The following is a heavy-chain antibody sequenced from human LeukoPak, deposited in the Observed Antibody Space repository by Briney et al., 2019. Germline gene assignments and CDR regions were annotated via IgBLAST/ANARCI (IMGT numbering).Heavy chain of an antibody. CDR2: ITPTTGGA. CDR1: GYTFTSYY. D-gene: IGHD2-21*01. Sequence: ASVKVSCKASGYTFTSYYMHWVRQAPGQGLDWMGIITPTTGGANYAQKFQGRVAMTRDTSTSTAYMELSSLTSGDTAVYYCATSDSTTGNWFDPWGQGTRVSVSS. CDR3: ATSDSTTGNWFDP. V-gene: IGHV1-46*01. J-gene: IGHJ5*02.